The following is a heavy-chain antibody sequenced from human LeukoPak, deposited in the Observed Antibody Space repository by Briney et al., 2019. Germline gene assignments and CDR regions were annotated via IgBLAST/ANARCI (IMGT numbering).Heavy chain of an antibody. CDR3: ARDRGCPRPGSRYCTNGLMGD. Sequence: HWASVKVSCKASGYTFTGYYMHWVRQAPGQGLEWMGWINPNSGGTNYAQKFQGRVTMTRDTSISTVYMELSRLRSDDTAVYYCARDRGCPRPGSRYCTNGLMGDWGQGTLVTVSS. CDR2: INPNSGGT. J-gene: IGHJ4*02. CDR1: GYTFTGYY. D-gene: IGHD2-8*01. V-gene: IGHV1-2*02.